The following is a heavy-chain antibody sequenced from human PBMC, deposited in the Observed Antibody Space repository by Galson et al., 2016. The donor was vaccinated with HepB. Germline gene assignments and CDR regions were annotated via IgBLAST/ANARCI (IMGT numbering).Heavy chain of an antibody. J-gene: IGHJ6*02. V-gene: IGHV5-10-1*01. CDR1: GYSFTSYW. CDR3: VSYCSGGSCHFHSYGMDV. Sequence: QSGAEVKKPGESLRISCEGSGYSFTSYWISWVRQMPGKGLEWMGRIDPSDSYTNYSPSFQGHVTISADKSISTAYLQWRSLKASDTAMYYCVSYCSGGSCHFHSYGMDVWGQGTTVTVSS. D-gene: IGHD2-15*01. CDR2: IDPSDSYT.